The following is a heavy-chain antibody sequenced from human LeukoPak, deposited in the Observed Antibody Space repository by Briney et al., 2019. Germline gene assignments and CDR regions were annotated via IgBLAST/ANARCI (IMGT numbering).Heavy chain of an antibody. J-gene: IGHJ4*02. CDR2: ISYDGSNK. CDR1: GFTFSNYG. Sequence: PGRSLRLSCATSGFTFSNYGMHWVRQALGKGLEWVAVISYDGSNKYYADSVKGRFTISRDNSKNTLYLQMNSLRPEDAAVYYCANLPLWGQGTLVTVSS. CDR3: ANLPL. V-gene: IGHV3-30*18.